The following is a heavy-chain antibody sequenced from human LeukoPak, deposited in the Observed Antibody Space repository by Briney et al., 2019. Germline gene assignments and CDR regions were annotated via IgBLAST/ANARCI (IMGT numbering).Heavy chain of an antibody. J-gene: IGHJ4*02. D-gene: IGHD6-19*01. CDR2: IYYSGST. CDR3: ARRYSSGIDY. CDR1: GGSISSSSYY. V-gene: IGHV4-39*01. Sequence: SETLSLTCTVSGGSISSSSYYWGWIRQPPGQGLEWIGSIYYSGSTYYNPSLKSRVTISVDTSKNQFSLKLSSVTAADTAVYYCARRYSSGIDYWGQGTLVTVSS.